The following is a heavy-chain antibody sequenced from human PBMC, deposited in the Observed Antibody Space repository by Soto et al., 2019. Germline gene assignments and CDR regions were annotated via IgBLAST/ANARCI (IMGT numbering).Heavy chain of an antibody. J-gene: IGHJ4*02. Sequence: GGSLRLSCAASGFTFSSYAMHWVRQAPGKGLEWVAVISYDGSNKYYADSVKGRFTISRDNSKNTLYLQMNSLRAEDTAVYYCARPEQQLFRGYYFDYWGQGTLVTVSS. D-gene: IGHD6-13*01. CDR2: ISYDGSNK. CDR3: ARPEQQLFRGYYFDY. CDR1: GFTFSSYA. V-gene: IGHV3-30-3*01.